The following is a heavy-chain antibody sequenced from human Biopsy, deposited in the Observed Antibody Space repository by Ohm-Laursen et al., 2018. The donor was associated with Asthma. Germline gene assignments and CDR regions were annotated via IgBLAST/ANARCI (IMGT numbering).Heavy chain of an antibody. CDR2: ISVYNGNT. J-gene: IGHJ6*02. Sequence: AAVKVSCKTSGYTFNSAGITWVRQAPGQGLEWMGWISVYNGNTKVAQKLQDRVTMITDTSTSTAYMELRSLRSDDTAVYFCARAVDYSHYYGIDVWGQGTTVTVSS. CDR1: GYTFNSAG. CDR3: ARAVDYSHYYGIDV. D-gene: IGHD3-10*01. V-gene: IGHV1-18*01.